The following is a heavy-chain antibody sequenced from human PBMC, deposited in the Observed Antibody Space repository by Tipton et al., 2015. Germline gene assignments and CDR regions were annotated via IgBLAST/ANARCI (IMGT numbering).Heavy chain of an antibody. V-gene: IGHV4-61*01. CDR2: IYYSGNT. J-gene: IGHJ5*02. Sequence: TLSLTCTVSGGSISSGSYFWSWIRQPPGKALEWIGYIYYSGNTNYHPSLKSRVTISVDTSKNQFSLQLSSVTAADTAVYYCARDLTEGGDGFDPGGRGPLVPVPS. CDR1: GGSISSGSYF. CDR3: ARDLTEGGDGFDP. D-gene: IGHD3-16*01.